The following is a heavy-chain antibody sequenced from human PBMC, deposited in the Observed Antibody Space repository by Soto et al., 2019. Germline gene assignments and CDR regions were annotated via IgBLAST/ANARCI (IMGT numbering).Heavy chain of an antibody. V-gene: IGHV4-34*01. D-gene: IGHD3-3*01. CDR2: VSHTGSA. CDR3: AFYDFSGRTCSDY. J-gene: IGHJ4*01. CDR1: GGSFTEYY. Sequence: QVQLQQWGAGLLKPSETLSLTCAVYGGSFTEYYWNWVRQYPGKGLEWIGDVSHTGSAKYNPSLKSRVAMSIDKSKNQISLTMNFVTAADTAVFYCAFYDFSGRTCSDYWGHGTLVTVSS.